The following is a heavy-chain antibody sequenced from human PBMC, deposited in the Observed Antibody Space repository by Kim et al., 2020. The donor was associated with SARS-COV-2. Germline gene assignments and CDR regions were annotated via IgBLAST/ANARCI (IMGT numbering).Heavy chain of an antibody. D-gene: IGHD2-2*01. CDR1: GGTFSSYA. CDR3: ARGEVPANYYYYGMDV. Sequence: SVKVSCKASGGTFSSYAISWVRQAPGQGLEWMGGIIPIFGTANYAQKFQGRVTITADEYTSTAYMELSSLRSEDTAVYYCARGEVPANYYYYGMDVWGQGTTVTVSS. CDR2: IIPIFGTA. J-gene: IGHJ6*02. V-gene: IGHV1-69*13.